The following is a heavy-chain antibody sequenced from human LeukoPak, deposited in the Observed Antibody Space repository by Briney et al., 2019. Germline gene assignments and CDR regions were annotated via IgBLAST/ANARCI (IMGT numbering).Heavy chain of an antibody. CDR2: IIPIFGTA. CDR3: ARGRDCSSTSCYDP. CDR1: GGTFSSNA. Sequence: SVKVSCKASGGTFSSNAISWVRQAPGQGLEWMGRIIPIFGTANYAQKFQGRVTITTDESTSTAYMELSSLRSEDTAVYYCARGRDCSSTSCYDPWGQGTLVTVSS. J-gene: IGHJ5*02. V-gene: IGHV1-69*05. D-gene: IGHD2-2*01.